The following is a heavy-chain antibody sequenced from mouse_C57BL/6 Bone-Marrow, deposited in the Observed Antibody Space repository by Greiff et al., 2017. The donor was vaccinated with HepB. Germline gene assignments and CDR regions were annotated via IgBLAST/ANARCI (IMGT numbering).Heavy chain of an antibody. D-gene: IGHD2-5*01. CDR2: IYPGSGST. CDR1: GYTFTSYW. CDR3: ARSEAAYYSNLYWYFDV. J-gene: IGHJ1*03. V-gene: IGHV1-55*01. Sequence: VQLKQPGAELVKPGASVKMSCKASGYTFTSYWITWVKQRPGQGLEWIGDIYPGSGSTNYNEKFKSKATLTVDTSSSTAYMQLSSLTSEDSAVYYCARSEAAYYSNLYWYFDVWGTGTTVTVSS.